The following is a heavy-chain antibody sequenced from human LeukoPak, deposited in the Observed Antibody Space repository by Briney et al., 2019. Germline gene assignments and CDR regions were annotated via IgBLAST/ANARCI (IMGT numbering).Heavy chain of an antibody. CDR2: IWYDGSNK. CDR1: GFTFSSYA. J-gene: IGHJ3*02. CDR3: ARDFAPYSSGQYGAFDI. V-gene: IGHV3-33*08. D-gene: IGHD6-19*01. Sequence: TGGSLRLSCAASGFTFSSYAMHWVRQAPGKGLEWVAVIWYDGSNKYYADSVKGRFTISRDNSKNTLYLQMNSLRAEDTAVYYCARDFAPYSSGQYGAFDIWGQGTMVTVSS.